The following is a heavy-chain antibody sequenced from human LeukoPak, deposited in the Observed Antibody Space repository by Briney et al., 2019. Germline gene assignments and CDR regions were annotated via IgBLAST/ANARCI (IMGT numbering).Heavy chain of an antibody. Sequence: KASETLSLTCTVSGGSISSYYWSWIRRPPGKGLEWIGYIYYSGSTNYNPSLKSRVTISVDTSKNHFSLKLSSVTAADTAVYYCARGGSYYDCWGQGTLVTVSS. V-gene: IGHV4-59*01. CDR2: IYYSGST. CDR1: GGSISSYY. D-gene: IGHD1-26*01. J-gene: IGHJ4*03. CDR3: ARGGSYYDC.